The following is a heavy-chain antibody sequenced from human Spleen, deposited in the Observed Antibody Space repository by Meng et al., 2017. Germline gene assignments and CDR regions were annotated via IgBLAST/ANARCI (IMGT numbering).Heavy chain of an antibody. CDR3: ARVGDIVVVPAASNWFDP. V-gene: IGHV4-39*07. Sequence: LQEAGPGLVKPSETLSLTGTVSGGSISSSSYYWGWIRQPPGKGLEWIGSIYYSGSTYYNPSLKSRVTISVDTSKNQCSLKLSSVTAADTAVYYCARVGDIVVVPAASNWFDPWGQGTLVTVSS. CDR1: GGSISSSSYY. J-gene: IGHJ5*02. D-gene: IGHD2-2*01. CDR2: IYYSGST.